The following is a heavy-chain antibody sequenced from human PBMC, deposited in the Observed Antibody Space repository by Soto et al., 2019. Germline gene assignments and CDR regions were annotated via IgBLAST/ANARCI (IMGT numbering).Heavy chain of an antibody. CDR1: GFTFDDYA. CDR3: ANIARGLWFGESDFDY. J-gene: IGHJ4*02. Sequence: EVQLVESGGGLVQPGRSLRLSCAASGFTFDDYAMHWVRQAPGKGLEWVSGISWNSGSIGYADSVKGRFTISRDNAKNSLYLQMNSLRAEDTALYYGANIARGLWFGESDFDYWGQGTLVTVSS. D-gene: IGHD3-10*01. V-gene: IGHV3-9*01. CDR2: ISWNSGSI.